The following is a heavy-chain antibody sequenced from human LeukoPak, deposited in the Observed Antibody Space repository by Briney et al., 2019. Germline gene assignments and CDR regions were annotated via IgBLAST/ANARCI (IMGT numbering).Heavy chain of an antibody. D-gene: IGHD3-22*01. Sequence: GGSLRLSCAASGFTFSSYWMSWVRQAPGKGLEWVAVISYDGSNKYYADSVKGRFTISRDNSKNTLYLQMNSLRAEDTAVYYCARGGYYYDSSGPSHWGQGTLVTVSS. CDR2: ISYDGSNK. V-gene: IGHV3-30-3*01. CDR1: GFTFSSYW. CDR3: ARGGYYYDSSGPSH. J-gene: IGHJ4*02.